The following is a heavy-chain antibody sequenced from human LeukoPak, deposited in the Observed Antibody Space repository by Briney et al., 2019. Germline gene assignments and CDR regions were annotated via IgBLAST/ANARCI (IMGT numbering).Heavy chain of an antibody. CDR2: ISNSGSLI. Sequence: GGSLRLSCVASGFTLGDYYMGWVRQAPGKGLEWVSYISNSGSLINYVASVKGRFTISRDNAKRSLYLQLNSLTVEDTAIYYCARWNQLQAGGAFDIWGQGTLLTVSS. CDR1: GFTLGDYY. V-gene: IGHV3-11*04. CDR3: ARWNQLQAGGAFDI. D-gene: IGHD4-23*01. J-gene: IGHJ3*02.